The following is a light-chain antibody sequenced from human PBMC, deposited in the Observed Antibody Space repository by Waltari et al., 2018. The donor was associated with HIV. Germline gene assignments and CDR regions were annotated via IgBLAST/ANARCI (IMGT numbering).Light chain of an antibody. CDR1: QSVSIY. CDR3: QQRSRWPPAYT. Sequence: EIVLTQSPATLSLSPGERATLSCRASQSVSIYLAWYQQKPGQPPRLLIYDASNRATAIPARFSGSGSGTDFTLTISSLEPEDFAVYYCQQRSRWPPAYTFGQGTKLESK. V-gene: IGKV3-11*01. CDR2: DAS. J-gene: IGKJ2*01.